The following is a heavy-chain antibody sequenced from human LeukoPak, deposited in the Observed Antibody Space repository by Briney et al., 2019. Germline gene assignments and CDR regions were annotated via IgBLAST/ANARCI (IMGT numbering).Heavy chain of an antibody. V-gene: IGHV4-59*01. J-gene: IGHJ4*02. CDR3: ARGYSSSWYFSI. D-gene: IGHD6-13*01. CDR1: GGSISSYY. Sequence: SETLSLTCTVSGGSISSYYWSCIRQPPGKGLEWIGYIYYSGSTNYNPSLKSRVTISVDTSKNQFSLKLSSVTAADTAVYYCARGYSSSWYFSIWGQGTLVTVSS. CDR2: IYYSGST.